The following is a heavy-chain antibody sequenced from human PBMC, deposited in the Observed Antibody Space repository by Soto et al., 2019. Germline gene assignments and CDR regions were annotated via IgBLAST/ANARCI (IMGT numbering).Heavy chain of an antibody. J-gene: IGHJ4*02. CDR3: VRGTNDWYGIDY. V-gene: IGHV3-74*01. Sequence: EVQLVESGGGLVQPGGSLRLSCAASGFTFSNYWMHWVRLPPGKGLLWVSRINIGGSAANYAGSVEGRFTVSRDDAKNTLYLQMNSLRDDDTAVYYGVRGTNDWYGIDYWGQGAPGTVSS. CDR1: GFTFSNYW. D-gene: IGHD3-9*01. CDR2: INIGGSAA.